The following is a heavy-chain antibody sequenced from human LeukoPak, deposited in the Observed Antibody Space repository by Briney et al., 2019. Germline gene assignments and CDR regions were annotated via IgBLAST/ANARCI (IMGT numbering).Heavy chain of an antibody. Sequence: ASVKVSCKASGDTFTSDYMHWVRQAPGQGLEWIGIINPSGGSTSYAQKFQGRVTMTRDTSTSTVYMELSSLRSEDTAVYYCARVDAGIFDYRGQGTLVTDSS. CDR2: INPSGGST. D-gene: IGHD6-13*01. J-gene: IGHJ4*02. CDR1: GDTFTSDY. CDR3: ARVDAGIFDY. V-gene: IGHV1-46*01.